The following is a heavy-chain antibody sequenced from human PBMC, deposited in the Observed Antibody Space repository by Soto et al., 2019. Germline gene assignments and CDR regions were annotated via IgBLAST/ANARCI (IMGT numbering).Heavy chain of an antibody. J-gene: IGHJ4*02. CDR1: GYTFTGYY. D-gene: IGHD6-19*01. Sequence: VSVKVSCKASGYTFTGYYMHWVRQAPGQGLEWMGWINPNSGGTNYAQKFQGWVTMTRDTSISTAYMELSRLRSDDTAVYYCARAGPYSSGWNFDYWGQGTLVTVSS. CDR3: ARAGPYSSGWNFDY. CDR2: INPNSGGT. V-gene: IGHV1-2*04.